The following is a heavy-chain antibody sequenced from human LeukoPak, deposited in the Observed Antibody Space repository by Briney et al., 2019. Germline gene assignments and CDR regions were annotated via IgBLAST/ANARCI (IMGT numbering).Heavy chain of an antibody. CDR1: GFTFSSIA. D-gene: IGHD1-1*01. Sequence: GGSLRLSCAASGFTFSSIAMTWVRQAPRKGLEWVSTIRSNGETTYNADSVKGRFTISRDNSKKTLYLQLNSLRVEDTAIYYCAKGQELDDGVFDSWGQGTPVTVSS. CDR2: IRSNGETT. CDR3: AKGQELDDGVFDS. V-gene: IGHV3-23*01. J-gene: IGHJ4*02.